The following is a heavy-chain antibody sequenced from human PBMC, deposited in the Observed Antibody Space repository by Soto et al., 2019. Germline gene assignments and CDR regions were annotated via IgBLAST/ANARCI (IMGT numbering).Heavy chain of an antibody. Sequence: SETLSLTCTVSGGSISRYYWSWIRQPPGKGLEWIGYIYYSGSTNYNPSLKSRVTISVDTSKNQFSLKLSSVTAADTAVYYCARDVVSYYASRDRWFDPWGQGTLVTVSS. CDR2: IYYSGST. CDR3: ARDVVSYYASRDRWFDP. V-gene: IGHV4-59*01. J-gene: IGHJ5*02. D-gene: IGHD3-22*01. CDR1: GGSISRYY.